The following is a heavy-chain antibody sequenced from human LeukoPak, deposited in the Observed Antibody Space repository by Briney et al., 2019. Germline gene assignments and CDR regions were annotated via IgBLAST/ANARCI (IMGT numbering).Heavy chain of an antibody. CDR2: VTSSGTT. CDR3: ARGGWFGELFFDH. CDR1: GGSISSDSYH. D-gene: IGHD3-10*01. J-gene: IGHJ4*02. Sequence: SQTLSLTCSVSGGSISSDSYHWTWIRQPAGKGLEWIGRVTSSGTTNYNPSLKSRVTILVDTSKNQFSLKLNFVTAADTAVYYCARGGWFGELFFDHWGQGILVTVSS. V-gene: IGHV4-61*02.